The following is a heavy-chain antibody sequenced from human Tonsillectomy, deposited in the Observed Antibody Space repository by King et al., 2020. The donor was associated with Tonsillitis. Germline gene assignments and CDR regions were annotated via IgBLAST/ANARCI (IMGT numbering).Heavy chain of an antibody. CDR1: GYTFTSYD. V-gene: IGHV1-8*01. Sequence: VQLVESGAEVKKPGASVKVSCKASGYTFTSYDINWVRQATGQGLDGMGWRNPNSGNTGYAQKFQGRVTMTRNTSISTAYMGLSSLRSEDTAVYYCARGVRDSSGREYFDYWGQGTLVTVSS. J-gene: IGHJ4*02. CDR3: ARGVRDSSGREYFDY. D-gene: IGHD3-22*01. CDR2: RNPNSGNT.